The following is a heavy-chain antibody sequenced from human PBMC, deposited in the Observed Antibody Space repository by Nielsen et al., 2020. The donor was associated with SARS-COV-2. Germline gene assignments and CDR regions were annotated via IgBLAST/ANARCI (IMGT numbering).Heavy chain of an antibody. CDR3: ANNYYYYYYMDV. CDR1: GLTFSNYW. J-gene: IGHJ6*03. CDR2: VKQDGNEK. Sequence: GESLKISCAASGLTFSNYWMTWVRQAPGKGLEWVANVKQDGNEKYYVDSVKGRFTISRDNAKNSLYLQMNSLRVEDTAVYYCANNYYYYYYMDVWGKGTTVTVSS. V-gene: IGHV3-7*01.